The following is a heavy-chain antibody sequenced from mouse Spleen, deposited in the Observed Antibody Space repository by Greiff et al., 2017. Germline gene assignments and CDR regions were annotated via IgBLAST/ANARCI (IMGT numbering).Heavy chain of an antibody. V-gene: IGHV5-6*01. Sequence: EVNVVESGGDLVKPGGSLKLSCAASGFTFSSYGMSWVRQTPDKRLEWVATISSGGSYTYYPDSVKGRFTISRDNAKNTLYLQMSSLKSEDTAMYYCARQGYDSFAYWGQGTLVTVSA. CDR3: ARQGYDSFAY. CDR2: ISSGGSYT. CDR1: GFTFSSYG. D-gene: IGHD2-2*01. J-gene: IGHJ3*01.